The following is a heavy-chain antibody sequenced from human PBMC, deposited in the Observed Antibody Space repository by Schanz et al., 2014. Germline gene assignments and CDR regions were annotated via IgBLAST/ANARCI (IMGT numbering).Heavy chain of an antibody. Sequence: QVQLVESGGGVVQLGRSLRLSCVASGFTFSSYDVFWVRQAPGKGLEWVAILWHDGSKKYYADSVKGRFTVSRDNSKNTLYLQMNSLRPEDTAIYYCAKNQYDDVDLSSFYFDFWGQGTLVTVSS. CDR2: LWHDGSKK. V-gene: IGHV3-33*06. D-gene: IGHD3-10*02. CDR3: AKNQYDDVDLSSFYFDF. J-gene: IGHJ4*02. CDR1: GFTFSSYD.